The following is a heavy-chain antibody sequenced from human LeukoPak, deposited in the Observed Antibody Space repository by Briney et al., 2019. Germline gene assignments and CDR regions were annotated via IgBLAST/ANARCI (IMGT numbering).Heavy chain of an antibody. Sequence: ASVKVSCKASGGTFSSYAISWVRQAPGQGLEWMGGIIPIFGTANYAQKFQGRVTITADESTSTAYMELSSLRAEDTAIYYCAKDGKKYGSTWDFDCWGQGTLVTVSS. CDR3: AKDGKKYGSTWDFDC. V-gene: IGHV1-69*13. CDR2: IIPIFGTA. J-gene: IGHJ4*02. D-gene: IGHD6-13*01. CDR1: GGTFSSYA.